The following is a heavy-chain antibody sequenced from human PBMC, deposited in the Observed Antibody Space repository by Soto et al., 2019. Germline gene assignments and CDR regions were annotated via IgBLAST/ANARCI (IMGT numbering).Heavy chain of an antibody. Sequence: QITLKESGPTLLEPTQTLTLTCSFSGFSLTTSGVGVGWLRQAPGKALECLGIIYWDNDRRYNPALKSRLTIPKDTSSNQVVLTMTYMEPVDTAMYFCAYRVNYNSYWDVWWFDPWGQGTLVTVS. D-gene: IGHD3-10*01. J-gene: IGHJ5*02. CDR3: AYRVNYNSYWDVWWFDP. V-gene: IGHV2-5*02. CDR1: GFSLTTSGVG. CDR2: IYWDNDR.